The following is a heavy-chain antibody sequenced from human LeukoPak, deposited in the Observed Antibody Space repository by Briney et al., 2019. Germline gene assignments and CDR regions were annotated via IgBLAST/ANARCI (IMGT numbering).Heavy chain of an antibody. J-gene: IGHJ6*02. CDR2: IYYSGST. CDR3: ASFYGDYVRWFDP. D-gene: IGHD4-17*01. CDR1: GGSISSGGYY. Sequence: KPSETLSLTCIVSGGSISSGGYYWSWIRQHPGKGLKWIGYIYYSGSTYYNPSLKSRVTISVDTSKNQFSLKLSSVTAADTAVYYCASFYGDYVRWFDPWGQGTTVSVSS. V-gene: IGHV4-31*03.